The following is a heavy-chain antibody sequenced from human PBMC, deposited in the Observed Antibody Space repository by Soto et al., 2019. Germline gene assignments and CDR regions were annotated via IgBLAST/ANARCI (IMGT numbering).Heavy chain of an antibody. Sequence: PGASLKIAGKGSGYTFTAYWIGWVRQLPGKGLEWMGIIYPGDSDARYSPSFKGQVTISADKSDSTASLQWSSLEASDTAMYYGARQGQLVLSAADYWGQGTLVTVSS. CDR3: ARQGQLVLSAADY. D-gene: IGHD6-6*01. CDR2: IYPGDSDA. J-gene: IGHJ4*02. V-gene: IGHV5-51*01. CDR1: GYTFTAYW.